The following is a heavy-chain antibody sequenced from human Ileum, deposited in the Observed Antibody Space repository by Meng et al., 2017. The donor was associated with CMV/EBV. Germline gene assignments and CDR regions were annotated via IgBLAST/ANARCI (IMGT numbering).Heavy chain of an antibody. D-gene: IGHD1-26*01. Sequence: SDPALVTPSQPLSLPCTSSTNARYSCTWNRIHPPDGKGLEWISRLYTTKTNKYHPSLMSRLTMSLDTSKSQFSLNLRSLTAADTAVYYCATTYSDGDWNFDYWGQGTLVTVSS. J-gene: IGHJ4*02. CDR3: ATTYSDGDWNFDY. V-gene: IGHV4-4*07. CDR1: TNARYSCT. CDR2: LYTTKTN.